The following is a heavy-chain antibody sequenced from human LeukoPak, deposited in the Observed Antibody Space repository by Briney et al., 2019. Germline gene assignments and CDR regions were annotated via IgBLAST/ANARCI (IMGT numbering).Heavy chain of an antibody. J-gene: IGHJ4*02. D-gene: IGHD3-3*02. V-gene: IGHV3-23*01. Sequence: PAGSLRLSCAASGFTFSTYALNWVRQAPGKALEWVSAISDGGGAIYYADSVKGRFTMSRDNSKNSLLLQMNSLRAEDTAVYYCARIGSAAFTDSWGQGTLVTVSS. CDR2: ISDGGGAI. CDR1: GFTFSTYA. CDR3: ARIGSAAFTDS.